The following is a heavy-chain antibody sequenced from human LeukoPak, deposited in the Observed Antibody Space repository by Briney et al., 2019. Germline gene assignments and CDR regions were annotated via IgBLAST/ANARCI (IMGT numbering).Heavy chain of an antibody. CDR1: GFTFSSYS. CDR2: ISSSSSYI. CDR3: AREGRYGGNSGYYYYYMDV. D-gene: IGHD4-23*01. J-gene: IGHJ6*03. V-gene: IGHV3-21*01. Sequence: GGSLRLSCAASGFTFSSYSMNWVRQAPGKGLEWVSSISSSSSYIYYADSVKGRFTISRDNAKNSLYLQMNSLRAEDTAVYYCAREGRYGGNSGYYYYYMDVWGKGTTVTVSS.